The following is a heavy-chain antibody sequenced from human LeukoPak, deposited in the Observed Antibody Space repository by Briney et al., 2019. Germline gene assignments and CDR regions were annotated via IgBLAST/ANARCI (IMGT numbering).Heavy chain of an antibody. CDR3: ARGLPMPNHFDY. Sequence: GGSLRLSCAASGFTFSTYSMHWVRQAPGKGLEWLSYISSSSNTIYYADSVKGRFTISRDNAKNSLYLQMNSLRDEDTAVYYCARGLPMPNHFDYWCQGTLVTVSS. CDR2: ISSSSNTI. V-gene: IGHV3-48*02. J-gene: IGHJ4*02. CDR1: GFTFSTYS. D-gene: IGHD2-2*01.